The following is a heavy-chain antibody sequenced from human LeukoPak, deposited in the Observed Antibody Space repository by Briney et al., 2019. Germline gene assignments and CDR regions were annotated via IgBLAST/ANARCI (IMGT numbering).Heavy chain of an antibody. D-gene: IGHD6-19*01. J-gene: IGHJ4*02. Sequence: GASVKVSCKASGGTFSSYAISWVRQAPGQGLEWMGGIIPIFGTANYAQKFQGRVTITADKSTSTAYMELSSLRSEDTAVYYCARGLYGSGWYYFDYWGQGTLVTVSS. CDR3: ARGLYGSGWYYFDY. CDR1: GGTFSSYA. V-gene: IGHV1-69*06. CDR2: IIPIFGTA.